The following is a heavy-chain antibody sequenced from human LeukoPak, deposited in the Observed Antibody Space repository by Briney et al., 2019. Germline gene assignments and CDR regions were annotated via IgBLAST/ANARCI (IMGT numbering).Heavy chain of an antibody. V-gene: IGHV3-21*01. Sequence: GGSLRLSCAASGFTFSSYSMNWVRQAPGKGLEWVSSISSSSSYIYYADSVKGRFTISRDNAKNSLYLRMNSLRAEDTAVYYCARTQTSGYYDAFDTWGQGTMVTVSS. D-gene: IGHD3-3*01. CDR2: ISSSSSYI. CDR1: GFTFSSYS. J-gene: IGHJ3*02. CDR3: ARTQTSGYYDAFDT.